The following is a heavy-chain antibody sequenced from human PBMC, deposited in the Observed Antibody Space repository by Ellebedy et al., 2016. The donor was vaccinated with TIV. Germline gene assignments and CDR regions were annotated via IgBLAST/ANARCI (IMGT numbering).Heavy chain of an antibody. CDR2: TKQDGSEK. CDR3: AGRAYNWNDGSLFDY. V-gene: IGHV3-7*03. D-gene: IGHD1-1*01. J-gene: IGHJ4*02. Sequence: GESLKISCAASGFTFSSYWMSWVRQAPGKGLEWVANTKQDGSEKYYVDSVKGRFTISRDNAKNSLYLQMNSLRAEDTAVYYCAGRAYNWNDGSLFDYWGQGTLVTVSS. CDR1: GFTFSSYW.